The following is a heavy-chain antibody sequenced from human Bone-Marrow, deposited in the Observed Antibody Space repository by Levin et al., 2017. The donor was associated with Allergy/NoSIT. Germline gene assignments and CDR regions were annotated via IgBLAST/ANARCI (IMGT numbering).Heavy chain of an antibody. CDR2: IDRKGIST. Sequence: GGSLRLSCSASGYTFSNYAIHWVRQAPGKGLEYVSAIDRKGISTYYADSVKGRFTISRDDSKNTLFLQMSSLRPEDTAVYYCVKDPGTYYGDYHPDGFDIWGQGTMVTVSS. V-gene: IGHV3-64D*06. D-gene: IGHD4-17*01. CDR3: VKDPGTYYGDYHPDGFDI. J-gene: IGHJ3*02. CDR1: GYTFSNYA.